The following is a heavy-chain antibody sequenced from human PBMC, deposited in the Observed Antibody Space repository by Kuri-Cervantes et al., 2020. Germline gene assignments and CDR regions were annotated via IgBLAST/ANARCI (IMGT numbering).Heavy chain of an antibody. J-gene: IGHJ5*02. D-gene: IGHD6-13*01. Sequence: ASVKVSCKASGYTFIGYYMHWVRQAPGQGLEWMGWINPNSGGTNYAQKFQGRVTMTRDTSISTAYMELSRLRSDDTAVYYCARVGRLGQARGSSWFDPWGQGTLVTVSS. CDR1: GYTFIGYY. CDR3: ARVGRLGQARGSSWFDP. CDR2: INPNSGGT. V-gene: IGHV1-2*02.